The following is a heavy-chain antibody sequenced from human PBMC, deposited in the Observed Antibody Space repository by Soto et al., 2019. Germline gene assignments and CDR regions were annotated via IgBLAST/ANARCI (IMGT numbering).Heavy chain of an antibody. CDR1: GGSSSDYY. Sequence: HSETLSLTCPFSGGSSSDYYWIWLRPPPGKGLEWIGYIYYSGSTSYNPSVRSRVTISVDASRSQFSLRLGSVTAAATAVYYCARAAGGEGNHAVFDCWGQGKKVTVS. J-gene: IGHJ3*01. CDR3: ARAAGGEGNHAVFDC. D-gene: IGHD6-25*01. V-gene: IGHV4-59*01. CDR2: IYYSGST.